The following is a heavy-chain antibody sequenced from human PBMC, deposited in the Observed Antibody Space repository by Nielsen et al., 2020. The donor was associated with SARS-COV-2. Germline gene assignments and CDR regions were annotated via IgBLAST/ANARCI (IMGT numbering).Heavy chain of an antibody. J-gene: IGHJ4*02. CDR3: AKAVITMVRGVLPDY. CDR1: GFTFSSYA. V-gene: IGHV3-30-3*01. D-gene: IGHD3-10*01. CDR2: ISYDGSNK. Sequence: GGSLRLSCAASGFTFSSYAMHWVRQAPGKGLEWVAVISYDGSNKYYADSVKGRFTISRDNSKNTLYLQMNSLRAEDTAVYYCAKAVITMVRGVLPDYWGQGTLVTVSS.